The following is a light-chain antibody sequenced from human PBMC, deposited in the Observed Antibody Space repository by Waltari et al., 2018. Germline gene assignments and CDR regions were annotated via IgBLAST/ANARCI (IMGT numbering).Light chain of an antibody. CDR3: QQYNNWPLT. J-gene: IGKJ4*01. CDR1: QSVSSN. Sequence: EIVMTQSPATLSVSPGERATLSCRASQSVSSNLAWYQQKPGRAPRLLIYGASTRATGIPARFNGSGSGTEFTLTISSLQSEDFAVYYCQQYNNWPLTFGGGTKVEIK. CDR2: GAS. V-gene: IGKV3-15*01.